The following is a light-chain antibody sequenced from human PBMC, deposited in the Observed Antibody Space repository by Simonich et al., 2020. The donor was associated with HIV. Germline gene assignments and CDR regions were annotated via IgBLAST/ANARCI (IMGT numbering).Light chain of an antibody. CDR2: EGI. J-gene: IGLJ1*01. CDR3: CSYAGSNTYV. Sequence: QSALTQPASVSGSPGQSITISCTGTSSDVGGYDLVSWYHKHPGQAPKRRINEGINGPSGVSNSFSGSKSGNTASLTISGLQADDEADYYCCSYAGSNTYVFGTGTKVTVL. V-gene: IGLV2-23*01. CDR1: SSDVGGYDL.